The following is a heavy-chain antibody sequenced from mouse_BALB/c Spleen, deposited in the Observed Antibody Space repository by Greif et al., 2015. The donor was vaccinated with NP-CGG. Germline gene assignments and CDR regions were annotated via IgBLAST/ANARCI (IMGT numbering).Heavy chain of an antibody. J-gene: IGHJ3*01. CDR2: ISSGGSYT. D-gene: IGHD3-2*01. CDR3: ARQDSSGYLFAY. CDR1: GFTFSSYG. Sequence: VQLQQSGGDLVKPGGSLKLSCAASGFTFSSYGMSWVRQTPDKRLEWVATISSGGSYTYYPDSVKGRFTISRDNAKNTLYLQMSSLKSEDTAMYYCARQDSSGYLFAYWGQGTLVTVSA. V-gene: IGHV5-6*01.